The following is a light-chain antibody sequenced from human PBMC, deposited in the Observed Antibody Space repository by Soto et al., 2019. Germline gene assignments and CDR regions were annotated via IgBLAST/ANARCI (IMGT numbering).Light chain of an antibody. CDR3: HQRQSWPRT. J-gene: IGKJ1*01. CDR2: QTS. V-gene: IGKV3-11*01. Sequence: EIVLTQSPGTLSLSPGERVTLSCRASQYINTRLAWYQHRPGQAPRLLIYQTSLRAAGIPARFSASGSGTDFTLTISDVQPEDFALYYCHQRQSWPRTFGQGTKVDI. CDR1: QYINTR.